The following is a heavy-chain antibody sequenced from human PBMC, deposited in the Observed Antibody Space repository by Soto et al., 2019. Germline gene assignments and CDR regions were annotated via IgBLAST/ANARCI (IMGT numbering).Heavy chain of an antibody. CDR3: AHYDSSGYFSHFDS. CDR1: GFSLTTTGVG. CDR2: VYWNDER. Sequence: QIALQESGPTVVKPTQTLTLTCTFSGFSLTTTGVGVGWIRHAPGKALEWLAMVYWNDERRYSPSLKSRLTITQDTSKNQVVLTMTYMDPVDTATYFSAHYDSSGYFSHFDSWGQGTLVTVSS. J-gene: IGHJ4*02. D-gene: IGHD3-22*01. V-gene: IGHV2-5*01.